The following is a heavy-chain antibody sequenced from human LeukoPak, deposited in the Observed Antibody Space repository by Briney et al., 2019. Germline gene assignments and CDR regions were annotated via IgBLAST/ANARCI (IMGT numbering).Heavy chain of an antibody. CDR3: ARSWRRVHLFGLRRQPWFDP. CDR2: INHSGST. Sequence: PSETLSLTCAVYGGSFSGYYWSWIRQPPGKGLEWIGEINHSGSTNYNPSLKSRVTISVDTSKNQFSLKLSSVTAADTAVYYCARSWRRVHLFGLRRQPWFDPWGQGTLVTVSS. CDR1: GGSFSGYY. J-gene: IGHJ5*02. D-gene: IGHD3-16*01. V-gene: IGHV4-34*01.